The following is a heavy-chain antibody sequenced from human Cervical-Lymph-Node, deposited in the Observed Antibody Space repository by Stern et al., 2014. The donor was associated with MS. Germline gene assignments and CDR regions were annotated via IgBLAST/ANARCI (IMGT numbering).Heavy chain of an antibody. V-gene: IGHV3-9*01. CDR1: GFKFDDFA. J-gene: IGHJ5*02. D-gene: IGHD3-16*01. CDR3: AKADDYAAGIDA. Sequence: EVQLLESGGGMVQPGRSLRLSCEASGFKFDDFAMHWVRHAPGKGLEWVSGLGWNSEGRGYADSVQGRFTISRDNAKSSLYLQMNSLGADDTALYYCAKADDYAAGIDAWGQGTLVVVSS. CDR2: LGWNSEGR.